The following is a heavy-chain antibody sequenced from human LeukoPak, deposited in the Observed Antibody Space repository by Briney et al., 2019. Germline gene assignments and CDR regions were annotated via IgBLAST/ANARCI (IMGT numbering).Heavy chain of an antibody. V-gene: IGHV5-51*01. D-gene: IGHD5-24*01. CDR3: ARVGGGYLYYFDY. J-gene: IGHJ4*02. Sequence: GASLKISYKGSGYRFTSYWIGWVRRMPGKGLEWMGIIYPGDSDTRYSPSFQGQVTISADKSIGTAYLQWSSLKASDTAMYYCARVGGGYLYYFDYWGQGTLVTVSS. CDR1: GYRFTSYW. CDR2: IYPGDSDT.